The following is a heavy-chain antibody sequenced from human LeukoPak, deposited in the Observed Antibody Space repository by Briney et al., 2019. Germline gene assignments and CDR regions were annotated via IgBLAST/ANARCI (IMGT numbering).Heavy chain of an antibody. V-gene: IGHV3-9*03. Sequence: PGRSLRLSCAASGFTFDDYAMHWVRQAPGKGLEWVSGISWNSGSIGYADSVKGRFTISRDNAKNSLYLQMNSLRAEDMALYYCAKDMALWGDTSAFDIWGQGTMVTVSS. CDR1: GFTFDDYA. CDR2: ISWNSGSI. D-gene: IGHD3-10*01. CDR3: AKDMALWGDTSAFDI. J-gene: IGHJ3*02.